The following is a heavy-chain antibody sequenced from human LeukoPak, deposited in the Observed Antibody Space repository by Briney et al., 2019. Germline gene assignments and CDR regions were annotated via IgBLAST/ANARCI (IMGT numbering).Heavy chain of an antibody. D-gene: IGHD2-15*01. J-gene: IGHJ4*02. V-gene: IGHV3-9*01. Sequence: GGSLRLSCAASGFTFDDYAMHWVRQAPGKGLEWVSGISWNSGSIGYADSVKGRFTISRDNAKNSLYLQMNSLRAEDTALYYCAKLSIGGYFDYWGQGTLVTVSS. CDR3: AKLSIGGYFDY. CDR1: GFTFDDYA. CDR2: ISWNSGSI.